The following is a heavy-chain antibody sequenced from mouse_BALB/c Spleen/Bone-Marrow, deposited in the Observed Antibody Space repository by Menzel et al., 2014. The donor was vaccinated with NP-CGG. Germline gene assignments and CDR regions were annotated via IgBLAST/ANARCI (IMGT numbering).Heavy chain of an antibody. V-gene: IGHV2-9*02. Sequence: VQGVESGPGLVAPSQSLSIPCTVSGFSLTSYGVHWVRQPPGKGLEWLGVIWAGGSTNYNSALMSRLSISKDNSKSXVFLKMNSLQTDDTAMYYCAREYYGNGYAMDYWGQGTSVTVSS. CDR2: IWAGGST. D-gene: IGHD2-1*01. CDR3: AREYYGNGYAMDY. J-gene: IGHJ4*01. CDR1: GFSLTSYG.